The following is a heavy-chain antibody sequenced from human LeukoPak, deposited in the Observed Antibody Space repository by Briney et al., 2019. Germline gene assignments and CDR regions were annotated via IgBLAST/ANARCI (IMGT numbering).Heavy chain of an antibody. CDR3: ARVAYFDWSPGVY. J-gene: IGHJ4*02. V-gene: IGHV3-53*01. CDR2: IYSGGST. Sequence: GGSLRLSCAASGFTVSSNYMSWVRQAPGKGLEWVSVIYSGGSTYYADSVKGRFTISRDHSKNTLYLQMNSLRAEDTAVYYCARVAYFDWSPGVYWGQGTLVTVSS. CDR1: GFTVSSNY. D-gene: IGHD3-9*01.